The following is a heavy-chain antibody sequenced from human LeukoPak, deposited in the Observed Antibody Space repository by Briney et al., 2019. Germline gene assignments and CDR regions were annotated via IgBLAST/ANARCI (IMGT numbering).Heavy chain of an antibody. J-gene: IGHJ4*02. V-gene: IGHV3-30*04. CDR3: AKGPSSGLPYYFDY. CDR2: ISYDGRNK. D-gene: IGHD5-12*01. Sequence: GGSLRLSCAASGFIFSNYAMHWVRQAPGKGLKWLAVISYDGRNKYYADSVKGRFTISRDNSKNTLYLQMNSLRAEDTAVYYCAKGPSSGLPYYFDYWGQGTLVTVSS. CDR1: GFIFSNYA.